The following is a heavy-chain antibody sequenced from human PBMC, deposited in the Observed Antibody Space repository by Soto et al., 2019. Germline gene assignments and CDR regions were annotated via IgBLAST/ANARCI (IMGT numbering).Heavy chain of an antibody. CDR3: ARGWVGATTDYYYGMDV. CDR1: GFTFSSYS. D-gene: IGHD1-26*01. Sequence: GGSLRLSCAASGFTFSSYSMNWVRQAPGKGLEWVSSISSSSSYIYYADSVKGRFTISRDNAKNSLYPQMNSLRAEDTAVYYCARGWVGATTDYYYGMDVWGQGTTVTVSS. V-gene: IGHV3-21*01. J-gene: IGHJ6*02. CDR2: ISSSSSYI.